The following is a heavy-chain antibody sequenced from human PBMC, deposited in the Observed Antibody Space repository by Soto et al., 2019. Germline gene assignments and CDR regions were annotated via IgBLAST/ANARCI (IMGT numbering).Heavy chain of an antibody. D-gene: IGHD3-22*01. V-gene: IGHV4-30-4*01. CDR1: GGSISSGDYY. J-gene: IGHJ4*02. CDR2: IYYSGST. Sequence: TLSISCAVSGGSISSGDYYWSWIRQPPGKGLEWIGYIYYSGSTAYNPSLKSRVTISLDTSKKQFSLKLSSVTAADTAVYYCARETEYYNSSGYYSYYFDYWGQGTLVTVYS. CDR3: ARETEYYNSSGYYSYYFDY.